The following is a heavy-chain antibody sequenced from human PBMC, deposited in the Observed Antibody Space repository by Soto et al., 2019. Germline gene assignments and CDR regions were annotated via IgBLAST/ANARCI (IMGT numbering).Heavy chain of an antibody. J-gene: IGHJ3*02. Sequence: EVQLVESGGGLVQPGGSLRLSCAASGFTFSSCDMHWVRQATGKGLEWVSAIGTAGDTYYPGSVKGRFTISRENAKNSLYLQMNSLRAGDTAVYYCARGGPALGAFDIWGQGTMVTVSS. V-gene: IGHV3-13*01. CDR3: ARGGPALGAFDI. D-gene: IGHD7-27*01. CDR1: GFTFSSCD. CDR2: IGTAGDT.